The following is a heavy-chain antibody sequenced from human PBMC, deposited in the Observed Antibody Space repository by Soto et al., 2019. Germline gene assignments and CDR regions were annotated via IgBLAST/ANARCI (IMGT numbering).Heavy chain of an antibody. D-gene: IGHD3-22*01. CDR2: IKQDGSEK. V-gene: IGHV3-7*05. Sequence: HPGGSLRLSCAASGFTFSSYWMSWVRQAPGKGLEWVANIKQDGSEKYYVDSVKGRFTISRDNAKNSLYLQMNSLRAEGTAVYYCARDNNNYYDSSGYYGYWGQGTLVTVSS. CDR3: ARDNNNYYDSSGYYGY. CDR1: GFTFSSYW. J-gene: IGHJ4*02.